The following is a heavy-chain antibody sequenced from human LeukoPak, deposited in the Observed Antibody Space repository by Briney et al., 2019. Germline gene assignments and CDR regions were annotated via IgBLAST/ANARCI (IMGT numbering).Heavy chain of an antibody. CDR3: AIFSVGGLPRGYSGYDGGRFDY. CDR2: IIPIFGTA. D-gene: IGHD5-12*01. Sequence: ASVKVSCKASGVTFSSYAISWVRQAPGQGLEWLGGIIPIFGTANYAQKFQGRVTITADESTSTAYMELSSLRSEDTAVYYCAIFSVGGLPRGYSGYDGGRFDYWGQGTLVTVSS. V-gene: IGHV1-69*13. J-gene: IGHJ4*02. CDR1: GVTFSSYA.